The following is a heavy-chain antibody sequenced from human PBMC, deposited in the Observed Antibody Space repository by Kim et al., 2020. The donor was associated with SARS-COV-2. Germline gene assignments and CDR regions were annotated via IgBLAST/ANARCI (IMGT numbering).Heavy chain of an antibody. J-gene: IGHJ6*02. CDR3: ARGEIMVYVGFYYYYGMDV. CDR2: MNPNSGNT. Sequence: ASVKVSCKASGYTFTSYDINWVRQATGQGLEWMGWMNPNSGNTGYAQKFQGRVTMTRNTSISTAYMELNSLRSEDTAVYYCARGEIMVYVGFYYYYGMDVWGQGTTVTVSS. V-gene: IGHV1-8*01. CDR1: GYTFTSYD. D-gene: IGHD2-8*01.